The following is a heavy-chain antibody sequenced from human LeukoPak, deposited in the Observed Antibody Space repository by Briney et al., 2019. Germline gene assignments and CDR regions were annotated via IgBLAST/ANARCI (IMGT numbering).Heavy chain of an antibody. Sequence: PGGSLRLSCAASGFTVSSNYMSWVRQAPGKGLEWVSAISGSGGSTYYADSVKGRFTISRDNSKNTLYLQMNSLRAEDTAVYYCAKASKYYDILTGYRYYFDYWGQGTLVTVSS. CDR3: AKASKYYDILTGYRYYFDY. V-gene: IGHV3-23*01. J-gene: IGHJ4*02. CDR2: ISGSGGST. CDR1: GFTVSSNY. D-gene: IGHD3-9*01.